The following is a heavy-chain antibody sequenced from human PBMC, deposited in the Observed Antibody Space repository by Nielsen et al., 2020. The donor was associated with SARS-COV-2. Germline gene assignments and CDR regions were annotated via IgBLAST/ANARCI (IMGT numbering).Heavy chain of an antibody. CDR2: IYYSGST. V-gene: IGHV4-31*03. Sequence: SETLSLTCTVSGGSISSGGYYWSWIRQHPGKGLEWIGYIYYSGSTYYNPSLKSRVTISIDTSKNQFSLKLSSVTAADTAVYYCARDHKTGGGATPLDAFDIWGQGTMVTVSS. D-gene: IGHD1-26*01. J-gene: IGHJ3*02. CDR3: ARDHKTGGGATPLDAFDI. CDR1: GGSISSGGYY.